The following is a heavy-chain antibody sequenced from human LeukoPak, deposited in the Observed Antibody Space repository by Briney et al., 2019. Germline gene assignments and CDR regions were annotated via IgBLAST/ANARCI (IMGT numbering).Heavy chain of an antibody. CDR1: GFTFSRYW. J-gene: IGHJ4*02. Sequence: PGGSLRLSCVASGFTFSRYWMFWVRQAPGEGLMWVSRINSDGTGTNYADSVKGRFTISRDNTKSTLYLQMNSLRVEDTAVYYCGTLGVMWETDYWGQGTLVTVSS. CDR2: INSDGTGT. CDR3: GTLGVMWETDY. V-gene: IGHV3-74*01. D-gene: IGHD1-26*01.